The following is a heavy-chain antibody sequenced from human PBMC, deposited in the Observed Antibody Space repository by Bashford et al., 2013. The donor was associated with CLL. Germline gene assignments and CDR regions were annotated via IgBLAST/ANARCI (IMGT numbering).Heavy chain of an antibody. D-gene: IGHD6-19*01. Sequence: ASVKVSCKASGFDVNHYGISWVRQAPGQGLEWVGRISVYNGNTNYAQKLQGRVTMTTDTSTSTAYMELRSLRSDDTAVYYCARGLPIAVAAHNNWFDPWGQGTLVTVSS. CDR3: ARGLPIAVAAHNNWFDP. CDR2: ISVYNGNT. J-gene: IGHJ5*02. CDR1: GFDVNHYG. V-gene: IGHV1-18*01.